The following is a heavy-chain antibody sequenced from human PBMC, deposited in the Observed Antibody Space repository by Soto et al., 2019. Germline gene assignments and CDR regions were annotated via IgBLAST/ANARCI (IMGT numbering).Heavy chain of an antibody. CDR2: INAYNGNT. CDR1: GYSFTRYG. Sequence: QVQLVQSGAEVKNPGASVKVSCKASGYSFTRYGVGWARHAPGQGLEWMGWINAYNGNTNYEQNLQGRLTLTTHTTSTTVYMKMRSQRSKNTVIKYLEMVEGDVTPSPQDVWCQGNTVTVTS. D-gene: IGHD2-15*01. CDR3: EMVEGDVTPSPQDV. J-gene: IGHJ6*02. V-gene: IGHV1-18*01.